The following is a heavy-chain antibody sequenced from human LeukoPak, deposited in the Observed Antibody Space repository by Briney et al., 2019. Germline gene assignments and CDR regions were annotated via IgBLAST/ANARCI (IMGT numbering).Heavy chain of an antibody. V-gene: IGHV3-64D*09. CDR3: VRGYSFGPYGMDV. D-gene: IGHD2-15*01. CDR2: ISDSGGST. J-gene: IGHJ6*02. CDR1: GFPFSSYA. Sequence: GGSLCLSCSASGFPFSSYAMEWVRQAPGKGLEYVSAISDSGGSTYYAHSVKRRFTISRDNSKNTLYLQMSSLRAEDTAVYFCVRGYSFGPYGMDVWGQGTTVT.